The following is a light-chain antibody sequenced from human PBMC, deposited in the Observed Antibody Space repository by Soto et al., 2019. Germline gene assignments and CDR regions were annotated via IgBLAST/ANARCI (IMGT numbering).Light chain of an antibody. V-gene: IGLV2-23*01. CDR3: CAYAGSGTVV. Sequence: QSALTQTASVSGSPEQSITISCTGTSSDVGSYNLVSWYQQHPGKAPKVMIYEATKRPSGVSNRFAGSKSGNTASLTISGLPAEDEAEYYCCAYAGSGTVVFGGGTKLTVL. CDR1: SSDVGSYNL. CDR2: EAT. J-gene: IGLJ3*02.